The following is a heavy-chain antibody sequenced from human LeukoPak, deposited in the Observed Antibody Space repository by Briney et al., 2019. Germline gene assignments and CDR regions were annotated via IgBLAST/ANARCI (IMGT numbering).Heavy chain of an antibody. CDR1: GFTVSSNY. D-gene: IGHD5-12*01. CDR3: AREARDRLIMYNWFDP. J-gene: IGHJ5*02. CDR2: IYSGGST. V-gene: IGHV3-53*05. Sequence: RPGGSLRLSCAASGFTVSSNYMSWVRQAPGKGLEWVSVIYSGGSTYYADSVKGRFTISRDNSKNTLYLQMNSLRAEDTAVYYCAREARDRLIMYNWFDPWGQGTLVTVSS.